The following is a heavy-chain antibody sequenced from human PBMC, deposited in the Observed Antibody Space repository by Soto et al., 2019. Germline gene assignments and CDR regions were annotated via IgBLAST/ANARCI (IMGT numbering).Heavy chain of an antibody. V-gene: IGHV3-48*03. Sequence: LRLSCAACGFTFSSYEMNWVRQAPGKGLEWVSYISSSGSTIYYADSVKGRFTISRDNAKNSLYLQMNSLRAEDTAVYYCARDLVVTLDPWGQGTLVTVSS. D-gene: IGHD2-21*02. CDR1: GFTFSSYE. CDR2: ISSSGSTI. J-gene: IGHJ5*02. CDR3: ARDLVVTLDP.